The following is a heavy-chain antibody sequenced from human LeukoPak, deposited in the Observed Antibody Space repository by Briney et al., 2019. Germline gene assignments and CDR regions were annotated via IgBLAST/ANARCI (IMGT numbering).Heavy chain of an antibody. Sequence: GGSLRLSCAVSGFTFSSYWINWVRQAPGKGPEWVASINPDGSEHYYVDSVKGRFTISRDNAKDSLYPQMSSLRVEDTAVYFCVRGRPYWGQGTLVTVSS. J-gene: IGHJ4*02. CDR2: INPDGSEH. V-gene: IGHV3-7*05. CDR1: GFTFSSYW. CDR3: VRGRPY.